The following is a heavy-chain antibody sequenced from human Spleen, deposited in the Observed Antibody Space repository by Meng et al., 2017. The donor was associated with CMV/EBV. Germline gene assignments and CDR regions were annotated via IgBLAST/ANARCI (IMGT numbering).Heavy chain of an antibody. Sequence: GESLKISCAASGFTFSSYSVNWVRQAPGKGLEWVSSISSSSSYIYYADSVKGRFTISRDNAKNSLYLQMNSLRAEDTAVYYCARALIDYWGQGTLVTVSS. CDR1: GFTFSSYS. CDR2: ISSSSSYI. CDR3: ARALIDY. J-gene: IGHJ4*02. V-gene: IGHV3-21*01.